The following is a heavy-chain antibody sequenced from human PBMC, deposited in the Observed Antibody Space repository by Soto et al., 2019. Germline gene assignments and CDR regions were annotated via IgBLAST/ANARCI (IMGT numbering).Heavy chain of an antibody. D-gene: IGHD3-16*02. CDR3: ARVVYDYVWGSYRFDY. V-gene: IGHV4-30-4*01. CDR2: IYYSGST. Sequence: PSETLSLTSTVSGGSISSGDYYWSWIRQPPGKGLEWIGYIYYSGSTYYNPSLKSRVTISVDTSKNQLSLKLSSVTAADTAVYYCARVVYDYVWGSYRFDYWGQGTLVTVSS. CDR1: GGSISSGDYY. J-gene: IGHJ4*02.